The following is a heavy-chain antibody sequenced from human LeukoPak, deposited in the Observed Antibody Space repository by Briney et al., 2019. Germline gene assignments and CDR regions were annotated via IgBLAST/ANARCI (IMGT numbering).Heavy chain of an antibody. Sequence: ASVKVSCKTSGYTFIYYYIHWVRQAPGQGLEWVGWINPNNGDTTYTEKFQGRVTMTRDTSISTAYMELSRLRSDDTAVYYCARDQVGSTMVRGVTPSYWGQGTLVTVSS. CDR1: GYTFIYYY. D-gene: IGHD3-10*01. J-gene: IGHJ4*02. V-gene: IGHV1-2*02. CDR2: INPNNGDT. CDR3: ARDQVGSTMVRGVTPSY.